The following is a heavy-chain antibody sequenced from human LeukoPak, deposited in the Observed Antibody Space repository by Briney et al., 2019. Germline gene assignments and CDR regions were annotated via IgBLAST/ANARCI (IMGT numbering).Heavy chain of an antibody. J-gene: IGHJ4*02. Sequence: GGSLRLSCAASGFTFSSYSMNWVRQAPGKGLEWVSYISSSSSTIYYADSVKGRFTISRDNAKNSLYLQMNSLRAEDTAVYYCARDPTYYYDSSGSPNWGQGTLVTVSS. CDR3: ARDPTYYYDSSGSPN. CDR1: GFTFSSYS. V-gene: IGHV3-48*04. D-gene: IGHD3-22*01. CDR2: ISSSSSTI.